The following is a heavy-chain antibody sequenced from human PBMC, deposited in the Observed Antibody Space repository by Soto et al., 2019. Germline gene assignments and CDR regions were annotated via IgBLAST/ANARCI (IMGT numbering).Heavy chain of an antibody. D-gene: IGHD3-22*01. CDR3: ARDLYYYASSGFNY. CDR1: GLTINTYS. J-gene: IGHJ4*02. V-gene: IGHV3-21*01. CDR2: ISSSSSYI. Sequence: EVQLEESGGGLVKPGGSLRLSCVASGLTINTYSMMWVRQAPGKGLEWVSSISSSSSYIYYADSVKGRFTISRDNAKNPLFLRMNSLRAEDTAVYYCARDLYYYASSGFNYWGQGTLVTVSS.